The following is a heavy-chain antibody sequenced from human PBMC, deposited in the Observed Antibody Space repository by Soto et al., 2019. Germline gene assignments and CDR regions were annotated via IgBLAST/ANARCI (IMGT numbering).Heavy chain of an antibody. Sequence: EVQLVESGGGLVQPGGSLRLSCAASGFTFSSYSMNWVRQAPGKGLEWVSYISSSSSTIYYADSVKGRFTISRDNAKNSLYLQMNSLRAEDTAVYYCASSVLAVAPFLGNWFDPWGQGTLVTVSS. CDR2: ISSSSSTI. J-gene: IGHJ5*02. CDR1: GFTFSSYS. V-gene: IGHV3-48*01. D-gene: IGHD6-19*01. CDR3: ASSVLAVAPFLGNWFDP.